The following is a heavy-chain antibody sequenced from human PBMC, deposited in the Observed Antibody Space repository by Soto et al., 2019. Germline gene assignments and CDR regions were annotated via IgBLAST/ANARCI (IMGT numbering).Heavy chain of an antibody. V-gene: IGHV4-30-4*01. CDR3: ARAPPIFPPYY. CDR1: GGSISSGDYY. CDR2: IYYSGST. Sequence: SETLSLTCTVSGGSISSGDYYWSWILQPPGKGLEWIGYIYYSGSTYYNPSLKSRVTISVDTSKNQFSLKLSSVTAADTAVYYCARAPPIFPPYYWGQGTLVTVSS. J-gene: IGHJ4*02. D-gene: IGHD3-9*01.